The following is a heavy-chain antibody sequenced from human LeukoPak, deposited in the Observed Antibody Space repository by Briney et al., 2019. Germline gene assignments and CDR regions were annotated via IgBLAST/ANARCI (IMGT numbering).Heavy chain of an antibody. D-gene: IGHD2-15*01. J-gene: IGHJ4*02. V-gene: IGHV3-23*01. Sequence: PGWSLRLSFAASRFTFRNYAMSWVGPAPGKGLAGVSALSESGGSRYYADSVKGRFTISRDNSKKTLYLQRNSLRAESTAVHYFAIRVSVVVAARNAGGQGTLVTVSS. CDR3: AIRVSVVVAARNA. CDR2: LSESGGSR. CDR1: RFTFRNYA.